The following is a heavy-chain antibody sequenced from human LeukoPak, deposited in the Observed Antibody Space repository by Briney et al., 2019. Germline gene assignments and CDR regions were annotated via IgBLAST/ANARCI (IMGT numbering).Heavy chain of an antibody. CDR2: ISGSGGST. J-gene: IGHJ4*02. V-gene: IGHV3-23*01. CDR3: ARDRRDEYSGSPW. D-gene: IGHD1-26*01. CDR1: GFTFSSYA. Sequence: PGGSLRLSCAASGFTFSSYAMSWVRQAPGKGLEWVSAISGSGGSTYYADSVKGRFTISRDNSKNTLYLQMNSLRAEDTAVYYCARDRRDEYSGSPWWGQGTLVTVSS.